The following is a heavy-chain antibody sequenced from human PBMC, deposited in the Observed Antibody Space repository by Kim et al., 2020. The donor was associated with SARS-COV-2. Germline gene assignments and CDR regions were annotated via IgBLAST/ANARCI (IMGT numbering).Heavy chain of an antibody. Sequence: GGSLRLSCAASGFTFSSYAMHWVRQAPGKGLEWVAVISYDGSNKYYADSVKGRFTISRDNSKNTLYLQMNSLRAEDTAVYYCAPHSSSEADYFDYWGQGTLVTVSS. V-gene: IGHV3-30*04. J-gene: IGHJ4*02. CDR1: GFTFSSYA. CDR3: APHSSSEADYFDY. CDR2: ISYDGSNK. D-gene: IGHD6-13*01.